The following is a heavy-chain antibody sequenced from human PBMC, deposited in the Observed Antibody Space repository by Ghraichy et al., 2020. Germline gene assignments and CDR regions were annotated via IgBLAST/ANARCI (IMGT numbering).Heavy chain of an antibody. V-gene: IGHV3-74*01. Sequence: GGSLRLSCAASGFTFSSYWMHWVRQAPGKGLMWVSRINSDGISRNYADSVKGRFTISRDNAKNTVYLQMKSLRAEDTAVYYCARDHGVNWYSSGWYPGDYWGQGTLVTVSS. CDR3: ARDHGVNWYSSGWYPGDY. CDR2: INSDGISR. CDR1: GFTFSSYW. D-gene: IGHD6-19*01. J-gene: IGHJ4*02.